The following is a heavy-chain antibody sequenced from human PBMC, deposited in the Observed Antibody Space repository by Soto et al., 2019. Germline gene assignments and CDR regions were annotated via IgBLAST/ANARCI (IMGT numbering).Heavy chain of an antibody. J-gene: IGHJ4*02. CDR1: AYTFTSNW. V-gene: IGHV5-51*01. Sequence: PGESLKISCNVSAYTFTSNWIGWVRQMPGKGLEWMGVIYPGDSDTRYSPSFQGQVTISVDKSIRAAYLHWNSLKASDSAMYYCATTATTGYYFDYWGQGTLVTVSS. CDR3: ATTATTGYYFDY. CDR2: IYPGDSDT. D-gene: IGHD1-1*01.